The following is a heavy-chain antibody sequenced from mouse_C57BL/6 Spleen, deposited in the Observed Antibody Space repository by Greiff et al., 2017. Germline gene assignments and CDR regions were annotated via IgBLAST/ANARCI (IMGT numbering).Heavy chain of an antibody. CDR2: IDPENGDT. J-gene: IGHJ3*01. CDR3: TRCDYDERFAY. Sequence: EVQLQQSGAELVRPGASVKLSCTASGFNIKDDYMHWVKQRPEQGLEWIGWIDPENGDTEYASKFQGKATITADTSSNTAYLQLSSLTSEDTAVYYCTRCDYDERFAYWGQGTLVTVSA. CDR1: GFNIKDDY. D-gene: IGHD2-4*01. V-gene: IGHV14-4*01.